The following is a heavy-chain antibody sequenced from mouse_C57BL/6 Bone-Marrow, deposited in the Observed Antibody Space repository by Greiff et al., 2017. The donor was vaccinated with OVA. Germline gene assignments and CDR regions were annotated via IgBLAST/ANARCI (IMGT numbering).Heavy chain of an antibody. CDR1: GYTFTDYY. V-gene: IGHV1-26*01. J-gene: IGHJ4*01. CDR3: ARFGNYLYYYAMDY. CDR2: INPNNGGT. Sequence: EVQLQQSGPELVKPGASVKISCKASGYTFTDYYMNWVKQSHGKSLEWIGDINPNNGGTSYNQKFKGKATLTVDKSSSTAYMELRSLTSEDSAVYYCARFGNYLYYYAMDYWGQGTSVTVSS. D-gene: IGHD2-1*01.